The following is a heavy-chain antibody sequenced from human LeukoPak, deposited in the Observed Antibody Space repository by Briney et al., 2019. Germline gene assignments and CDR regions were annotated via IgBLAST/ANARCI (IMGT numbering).Heavy chain of an antibody. CDR1: VYTFTGYY. V-gene: IGHV1-2*02. CDR2: INPNSGGT. J-gene: IGHJ4*02. D-gene: IGHD3-10*01. Sequence: GASVTVSFKASVYTFTGYYMHWVRQAPGQGLEWMGWINPNSGGTNYAQKFQGRVTMTRDTSISTAYMELSRLRSDDTAVYYCAREEGYGSGSPGHYWGQGTLVTVSS. CDR3: AREEGYGSGSPGHY.